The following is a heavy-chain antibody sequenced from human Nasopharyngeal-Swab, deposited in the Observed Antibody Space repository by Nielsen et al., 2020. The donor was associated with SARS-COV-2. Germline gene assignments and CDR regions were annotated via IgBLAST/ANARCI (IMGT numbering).Heavy chain of an antibody. J-gene: IGHJ4*02. CDR3: ARDSPWQELDY. CDR1: GFTVSSHY. CDR2: IYPGGNT. V-gene: IGHV3-53*01. D-gene: IGHD1-1*01. Sequence: GESLKISCAASGFTVSSHYMYWVRQAPGRGLEWVSVIYPGGNTYFADSVRGRFTISRDNTKNTLYLQMNSLRAEDTAVYYCARDSPWQELDYWGQGTLVTVSS.